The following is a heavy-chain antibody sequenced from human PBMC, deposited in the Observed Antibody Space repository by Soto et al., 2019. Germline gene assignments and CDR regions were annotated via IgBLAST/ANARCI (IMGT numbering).Heavy chain of an antibody. Sequence: EVQLLESGGGLVQRGGSLRLSCSASGFTFGTYAMNWVRQAPGKGLEWVSGISGSGSRTYYADPVKGRFTISRDNSENTVDLQMNSLRADDTALYYCARRYGSGRYDWFDSWGLGALVTVSS. CDR2: ISGSGSRT. V-gene: IGHV3-23*01. J-gene: IGHJ5*01. D-gene: IGHD3-10*01. CDR3: ARRYGSGRYDWFDS. CDR1: GFTFGTYA.